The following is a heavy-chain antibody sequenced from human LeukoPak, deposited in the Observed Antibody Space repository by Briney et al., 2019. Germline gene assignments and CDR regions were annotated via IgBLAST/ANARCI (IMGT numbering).Heavy chain of an antibody. CDR3: ARAFGRYSSGWYDN. CDR1: GFTFSSYD. V-gene: IGHV3-13*01. J-gene: IGHJ4*02. CDR2: IGTAGDT. D-gene: IGHD6-19*01. Sequence: GGSLRLSCAASGFTFSSYDMHWVRQATGKGLEWVSAIGTAGDTYYPGSVKGRFTISRENAKNSLYLQMNSLRAGDTAVYYCARAFGRYSSGWYDNWGQGTLVTVSS.